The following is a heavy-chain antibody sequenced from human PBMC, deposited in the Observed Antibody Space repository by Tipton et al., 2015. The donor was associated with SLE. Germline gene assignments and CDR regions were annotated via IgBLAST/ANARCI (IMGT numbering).Heavy chain of an antibody. CDR2: IFYSGST. CDR3: GRGRGGVFSHWYFDL. CDR1: GGSISSSNYY. Sequence: TLSLTCTVSGGSISSSNYYWGWFRQPPGKGLEWIGSIFYSGSTYYSPSLKSRLTISVDTSKNQFPQKLTSVTAADTAVYYCGRGRGGVFSHWYFDLWGRGTLVTVSS. J-gene: IGHJ2*01. D-gene: IGHD3-10*01. V-gene: IGHV4-39*06.